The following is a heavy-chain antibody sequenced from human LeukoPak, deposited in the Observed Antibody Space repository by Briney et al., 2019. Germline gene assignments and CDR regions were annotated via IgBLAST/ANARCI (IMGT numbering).Heavy chain of an antibody. Sequence: QPSETLSLTCTVSGGSVSSGSYYWSWIRQPPGKGLEWVSAISGSGGSTYYADSVKGRFTISRDNSKNTLYLQMNSLRAEDTAVYYCAKDPFGSYYRNWFDPWGQGTLVTVSS. CDR2: ISGSGGST. V-gene: IGHV3-23*01. CDR1: GGSVSSGSYY. CDR3: AKDPFGSYYRNWFDP. D-gene: IGHD3-10*01. J-gene: IGHJ5*02.